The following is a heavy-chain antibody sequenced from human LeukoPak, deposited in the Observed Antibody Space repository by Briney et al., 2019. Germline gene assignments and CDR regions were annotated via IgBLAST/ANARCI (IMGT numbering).Heavy chain of an antibody. CDR2: IYYSGST. CDR3: ARKVTIFGVVTYAFDI. Sequence: KPSETLSLTCTASGGSISSYYWSWIRQPPGKGLEWIGYIYYSGSTNYNPSLKSRVTISVDTSKNQFSLQLSSVTAADTAVYYCARKVTIFGVVTYAFDIWGQGTMVTVSS. V-gene: IGHV4-59*01. D-gene: IGHD3-3*01. J-gene: IGHJ3*02. CDR1: GGSISSYY.